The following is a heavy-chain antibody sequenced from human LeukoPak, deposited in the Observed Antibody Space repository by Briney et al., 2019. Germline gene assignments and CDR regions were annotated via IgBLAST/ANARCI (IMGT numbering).Heavy chain of an antibody. CDR1: GFTVSSNY. V-gene: IGHV3-53*01. Sequence: PGGSLRLSCAASGFTVSSNYMSWVRQAPGKGLEWVSVIYSGGSTYYADSVKGRFTISRHNSKNTLYLQMNSLRVDDTAVYYCAKDRGGDCPCRFDPWGQGTLVTVSS. CDR2: IYSGGST. D-gene: IGHD2-21*02. J-gene: IGHJ5*02. CDR3: AKDRGGDCPCRFDP.